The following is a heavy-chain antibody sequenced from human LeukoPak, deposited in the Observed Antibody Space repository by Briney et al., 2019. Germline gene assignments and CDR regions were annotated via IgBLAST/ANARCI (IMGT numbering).Heavy chain of an antibody. J-gene: IGHJ4*02. CDR3: ATKSAELFGDDY. D-gene: IGHD3-10*01. V-gene: IGHV1-2*02. Sequence: ASVKVSCKASGYTFTGYYMHWVRQAPGQGLEWVGWINPDSGGTNYAQKFQGRVTMTRDTSIRTAYMELSRLRSDDTAVYYCATKSAELFGDDYWGQGTLVTVSS. CDR1: GYTFTGYY. CDR2: INPDSGGT.